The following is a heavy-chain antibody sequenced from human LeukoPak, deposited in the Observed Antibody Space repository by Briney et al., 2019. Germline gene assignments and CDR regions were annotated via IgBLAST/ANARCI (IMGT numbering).Heavy chain of an antibody. V-gene: IGHV4-34*01. D-gene: IGHD6-25*01. J-gene: IGHJ6*03. CDR3: ATAAGSQPMDV. CDR2: INHSGST. CDR1: GGSFSGYY. Sequence: PSETLSLTCAVYGGSFSGYYWSWIRQPPGKGLEWIGEINHSGSTNYNPSLKSRVTISVDTSKNQFSPKLSSVTAADTAVYYRATAAGSQPMDVWGKGTTVTVSS.